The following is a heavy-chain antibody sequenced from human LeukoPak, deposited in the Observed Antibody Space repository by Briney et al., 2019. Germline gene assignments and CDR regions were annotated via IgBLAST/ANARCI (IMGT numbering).Heavy chain of an antibody. CDR3: ARAQPAAIGGPGVDY. V-gene: IGHV3-21*01. D-gene: IGHD2-2*01. CDR2: ISSSSSYI. Sequence: GGSLRLSCAASGFTFSSYSMNWVRQAPGKGLEWVSSISSSSSYIYYADSVKGRFTISRDNAKNSLYLQMNSLRAEDTAVYYCARAQPAAIGGPGVDYWGQGTLVTISS. J-gene: IGHJ4*02. CDR1: GFTFSSYS.